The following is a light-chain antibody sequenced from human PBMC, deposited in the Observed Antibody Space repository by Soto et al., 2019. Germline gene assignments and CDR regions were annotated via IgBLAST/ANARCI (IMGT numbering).Light chain of an antibody. J-gene: IGKJ5*01. V-gene: IGKV1-17*03. CDR3: LQYNSCLRT. Sequence: DIVMTQSPSAMSASVGDRVTISCRASQGISSNLAWFQQKPGKAPKLLIYAASTMQSGVPSRFSGSGSGTEFTLTISSLQPEDFAIYYCLQYNSCLRTFGQGTQLEIK. CDR1: QGISSN. CDR2: AAS.